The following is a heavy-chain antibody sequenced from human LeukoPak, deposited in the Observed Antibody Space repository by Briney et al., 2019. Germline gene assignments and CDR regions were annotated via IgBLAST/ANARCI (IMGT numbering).Heavy chain of an antibody. D-gene: IGHD6-19*01. CDR1: GFTPNDYG. CDR3: ARDFVAVSGTGNY. V-gene: IGHV3-20*04. CDR2: INWNGDTT. Sequence: GGSLRLSCAASGFTPNDYGMSWVRQAPGKGLEWVSGINWNGDTTSYADFVKGRFTISRDNARNFLYLQMNSLRAEDTALYYCARDFVAVSGTGNYWGQGTLVTVSS. J-gene: IGHJ4*02.